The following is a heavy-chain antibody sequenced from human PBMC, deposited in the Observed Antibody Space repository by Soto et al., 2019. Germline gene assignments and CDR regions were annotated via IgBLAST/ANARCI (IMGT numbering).Heavy chain of an antibody. CDR3: ATDRLTEQQLGGYYYYAMDL. D-gene: IGHD6-13*01. V-gene: IGHV4-38-2*02. Sequence: SETLSLTCDVSGYAISSGFYWAWIRQPPGKRLEWIGNIYHTGTTYYNPSLKTRVTMSVDTSKNQFSLKLRSVTAADTAVYYCATDRLTEQQLGGYYYYAMDLWGQGTTVTVSS. J-gene: IGHJ6*02. CDR1: GYAISSGFY. CDR2: IYHTGTT.